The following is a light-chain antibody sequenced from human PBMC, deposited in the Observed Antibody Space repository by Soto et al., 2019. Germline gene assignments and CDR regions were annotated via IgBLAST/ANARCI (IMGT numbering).Light chain of an antibody. CDR1: QSVSSIY. CDR2: GAS. CDR3: HHYDNSSPLT. Sequence: EIVLTQSPGTLSLSPGERATLSCRASQSVSSIYLAWFQQKPGRAPRLLIYGASNRATGIPDRFSGSGSGTASTLTISGLEPEDFAVYYCHHYDNSSPLTFGGGTK. J-gene: IGKJ4*01. V-gene: IGKV3-20*01.